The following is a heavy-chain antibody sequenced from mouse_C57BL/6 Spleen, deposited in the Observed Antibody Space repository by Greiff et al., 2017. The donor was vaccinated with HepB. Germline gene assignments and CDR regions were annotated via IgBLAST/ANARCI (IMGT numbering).Heavy chain of an antibody. CDR2: IDPNSGGT. V-gene: IGHV1-72*01. CDR3: EREGRSPNHAFDY. Sequence: QVQLQQSGAELVKPGASVKLSCKASGYTFTSYWMHWVKQRPGRGLEWIGRIDPNSGGTKYNEKFKSKATLTVDKASSTAYMQLSSLTSEDSAVYYGEREGRSPNHAFDYWGQGTTLTVSS. J-gene: IGHJ2*01. CDR1: GYTFTSYW.